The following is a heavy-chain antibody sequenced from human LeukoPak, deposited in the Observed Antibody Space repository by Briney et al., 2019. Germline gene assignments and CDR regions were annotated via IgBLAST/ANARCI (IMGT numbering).Heavy chain of an antibody. D-gene: IGHD6-13*01. Sequence: ASVKVSCKTSGYTFTNLDINWLRQAPGQGLEWMGWISAYNGNTNYAQKLQGRVTMTTDTSTSTAYMELRSLRSDDTAVYYCARVTDSSSWYSDNWFDPWGQGTLVTVSS. CDR3: ARVTDSSSWYSDNWFDP. CDR2: ISAYNGNT. V-gene: IGHV1-18*01. J-gene: IGHJ5*02. CDR1: GYTFTNLD.